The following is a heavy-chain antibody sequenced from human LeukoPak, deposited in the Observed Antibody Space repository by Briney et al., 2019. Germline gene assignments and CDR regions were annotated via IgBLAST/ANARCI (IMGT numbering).Heavy chain of an antibody. CDR1: GFTFGAYG. V-gene: IGHV3-23*01. CDR3: ARTRFLEWFNDY. CDR2: ISGSGGGT. Sequence: GGSLRLSCAASGFTFGAYGMTWVRQTPGKGLEWVSAISGSGGGTYYADSVKGRFTISRDNSKNTLYMQMNSLRAEDTAVYYCARTRFLEWFNDYWGQGTLVTVSS. J-gene: IGHJ4*02. D-gene: IGHD3-3*01.